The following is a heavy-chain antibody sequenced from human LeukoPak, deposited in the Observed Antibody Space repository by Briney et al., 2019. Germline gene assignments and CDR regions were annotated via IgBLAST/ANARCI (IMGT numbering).Heavy chain of an antibody. J-gene: IGHJ3*02. CDR2: IYHDGST. CDR3: ARDFSAAFDI. Sequence: SETLSLTCTVSGGSISSGGYSWSWIRQPPGKGLEWIGFIYHDGSTYYNPSLKSRVTISADRSKNQFSLKLSSVTAADTAVYYCARDFSAAFDIWGQGTMVTVSS. V-gene: IGHV4-30-2*01. CDR1: GGSISSGGYS. D-gene: IGHD2/OR15-2a*01.